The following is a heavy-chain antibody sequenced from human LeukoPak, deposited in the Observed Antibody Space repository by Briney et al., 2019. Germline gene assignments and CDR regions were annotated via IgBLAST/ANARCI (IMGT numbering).Heavy chain of an antibody. CDR2: INSDGSST. V-gene: IGHV3-74*01. CDR3: ARDHYDFWSGYYNQYFDY. J-gene: IGHJ4*02. Sequence: PGGTLRLSCAASGFTFSSYWMHWVRQAPGKGLVWVSRINSDGSSTSYADSVKGRFTISRDNAKNTLYLQMNSLRAEDTAVYCCARDHYDFWSGYYNQYFDYWGQGTLVTVSS. D-gene: IGHD3-3*01. CDR1: GFTFSSYW.